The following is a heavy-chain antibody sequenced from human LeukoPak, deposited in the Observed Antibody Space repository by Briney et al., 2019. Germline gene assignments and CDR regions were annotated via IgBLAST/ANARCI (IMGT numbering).Heavy chain of an antibody. J-gene: IGHJ4*02. V-gene: IGHV1-46*01. D-gene: IGHD3-22*01. CDR2: INPSGGST. CDR1: GYTFTSYY. CDR3: ARESGRIVVVRRYFDY. Sequence: GASVKVSCKASGYTFTSYYMHWVRQAPGQGLEWMGIINPSGGSTSYAQKFQGRVTMTRDTSTSTVYMELSSLRSEDTAVYYCARESGRIVVVRRYFDYWGQGTLVTVSS.